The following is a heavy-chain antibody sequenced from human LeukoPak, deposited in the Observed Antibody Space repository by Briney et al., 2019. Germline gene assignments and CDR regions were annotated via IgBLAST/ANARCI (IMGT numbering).Heavy chain of an antibody. CDR2: FDPEDGET. Sequence: ASVKVSCKVSGYTLTELSMHWVRQAPGKGLEWMGGFDPEDGETIYAQKFQGRVTMTEDTSANTAYMELSSLISEDTAIYYCATGLITMLRGATDYWGQGTLVTVSS. CDR1: GYTLTELS. D-gene: IGHD3-10*01. CDR3: ATGLITMLRGATDY. V-gene: IGHV1-24*01. J-gene: IGHJ4*02.